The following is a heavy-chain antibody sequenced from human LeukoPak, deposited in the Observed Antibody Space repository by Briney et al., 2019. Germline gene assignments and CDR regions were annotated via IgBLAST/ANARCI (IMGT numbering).Heavy chain of an antibody. Sequence: PGGSLRLSCAASGFTFSSYGMHWVRQAPGKGLEWVAVIWYDGSNKYYADSVKGRFTISRDNSKNTLYLQMNSLRAEDTAVYYCAREVMYSSGAGDAFDIWGQGTMVTVSS. CDR1: GFTFSSYG. CDR2: IWYDGSNK. D-gene: IGHD6-19*01. J-gene: IGHJ3*02. V-gene: IGHV3-33*01. CDR3: AREVMYSSGAGDAFDI.